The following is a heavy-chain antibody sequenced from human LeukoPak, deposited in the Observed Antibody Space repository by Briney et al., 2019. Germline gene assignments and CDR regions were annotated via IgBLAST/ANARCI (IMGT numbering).Heavy chain of an antibody. CDR1: GFTFSDYY. CDR2: ISSSSSYT. D-gene: IGHD3-3*01. J-gene: IGHJ4*02. V-gene: IGHV3-11*03. Sequence: KPGGSLRLSCAASGFTFSDYYMSWIRQAPGKGLEWVSYISSSSSYTNYADSVKGRFTISRDNAKNSLYLQMNSLRAEDTAVYYCARRGRIFGVVIIGYFDYWGQGTLVTVSS. CDR3: ARRGRIFGVVIIGYFDY.